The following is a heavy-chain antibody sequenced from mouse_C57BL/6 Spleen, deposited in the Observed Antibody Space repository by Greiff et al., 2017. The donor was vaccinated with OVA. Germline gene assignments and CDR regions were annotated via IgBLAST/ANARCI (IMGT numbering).Heavy chain of an antibody. CDR1: GYSITSGYY. CDR2: ISYDGSN. Sequence: EVQVVESGPGLVKPSQSLSLTCSVTGYSITSGYYWNWIRQFPGNKLEWMGYISYDGSNNYNPSLKNRISITRDTSKNQFFLKLNSVTTEDTATYYCARGHYGYDDYFDYWGQGTTLTVSS. J-gene: IGHJ2*01. D-gene: IGHD2-2*01. CDR3: ARGHYGYDDYFDY. V-gene: IGHV3-6*01.